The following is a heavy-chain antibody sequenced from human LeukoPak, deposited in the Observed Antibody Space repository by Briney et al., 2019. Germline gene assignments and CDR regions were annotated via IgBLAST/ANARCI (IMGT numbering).Heavy chain of an antibody. J-gene: IGHJ6*03. CDR3: ARLENMGNSYYYMDV. V-gene: IGHV4-4*09. Sequence: PSETLSLTCTVSGGSISSYYWSWIRQPPGKGLEWIGYIYTGGSTNYNPSLKSRVSISLDTSKNQFSLRLSSVTAADTAVYYCARLENMGNSYYYMDVWGKGTTVAVSS. CDR1: GGSISSYY. D-gene: IGHD1-26*01. CDR2: IYTGGST.